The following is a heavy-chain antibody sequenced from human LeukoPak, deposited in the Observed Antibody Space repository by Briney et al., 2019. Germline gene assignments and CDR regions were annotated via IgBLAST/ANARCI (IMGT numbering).Heavy chain of an antibody. J-gene: IGHJ6*03. CDR1: GGSISGSSYY. Sequence: SETLSLTCTVSGGSISGSSYYWGWIRQPPGKGLEWIGSIYYSGSTYYNPSLKSRVTISVDTSKNQFSLKLSSVTAADTAVYYCARHVGTPYYYYYMDVWGKGTTVTVSS. CDR2: IYYSGST. CDR3: ARHVGTPYYYYYMDV. D-gene: IGHD1-1*01. V-gene: IGHV4-39*01.